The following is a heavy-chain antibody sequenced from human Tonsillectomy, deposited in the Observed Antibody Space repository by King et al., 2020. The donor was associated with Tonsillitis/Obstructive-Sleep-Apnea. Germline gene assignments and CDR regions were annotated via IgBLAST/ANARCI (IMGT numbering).Heavy chain of an antibody. CDR1: GVSISSSSFY. D-gene: IGHD5-18*01. Sequence: QLQESGPGLVKPSETLSLTCTVSGVSISSSSFYWAWIRQPPGKGLEWIGSIYSSGNTYYNPPLKSRVTISVDTSKNQFSLNLTSVTAADTGVYYCARHRGYSMSPYYFDLWGQGTLVTVSS. V-gene: IGHV4-39*01. CDR3: ARHRGYSMSPYYFDL. CDR2: IYSSGNT. J-gene: IGHJ4*02.